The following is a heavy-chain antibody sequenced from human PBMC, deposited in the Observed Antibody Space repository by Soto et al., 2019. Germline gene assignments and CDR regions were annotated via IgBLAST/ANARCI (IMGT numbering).Heavy chain of an antibody. J-gene: IGHJ6*02. Sequence: ASVKVSCKASGYTFTSYGISWVRQAPGQGLEWMGWISAYNGNTNYAQKLQGRVTMTTDTSTSTAYMELRSLRSDDTAVYYCARDAGVGATRAHYYYYGMDVWGQGTTVTVSS. CDR2: ISAYNGNT. CDR1: GYTFTSYG. CDR3: ARDAGVGATRAHYYYYGMDV. D-gene: IGHD1-26*01. V-gene: IGHV1-18*01.